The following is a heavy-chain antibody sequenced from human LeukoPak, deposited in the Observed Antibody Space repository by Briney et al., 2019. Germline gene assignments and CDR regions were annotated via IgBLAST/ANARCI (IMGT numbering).Heavy chain of an antibody. D-gene: IGHD1-26*01. CDR1: GYTFTSYY. V-gene: IGHV1-46*01. CDR3: ARDSGVDNYYYYYMDV. Sequence: ASVKVSCKASGYTFTSYYMHWVRQAPGQGLEWMGIINPSGGSTSHAQKFQGRVTMTRDMSTSTVYMELSSLRSEDTAVYYCARDSGVDNYYYYYMDVWGKGTTVTVSS. J-gene: IGHJ6*03. CDR2: INPSGGST.